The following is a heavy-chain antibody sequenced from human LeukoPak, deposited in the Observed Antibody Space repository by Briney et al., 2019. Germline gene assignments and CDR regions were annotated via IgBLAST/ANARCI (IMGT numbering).Heavy chain of an antibody. V-gene: IGHV1-18*01. Sequence: GASVKVSCKAPGYTFTKYGVSWVRQAPGQGLEWMGWISAYNGDIKYAQRGKGRVTMTTDTSTSTVYMELRSLRSDDTAVYYCARESGSDAFDIWGQGTMVTVSS. CDR1: GYTFTKYG. CDR2: ISAYNGDI. CDR3: ARESGSDAFDI. J-gene: IGHJ3*02.